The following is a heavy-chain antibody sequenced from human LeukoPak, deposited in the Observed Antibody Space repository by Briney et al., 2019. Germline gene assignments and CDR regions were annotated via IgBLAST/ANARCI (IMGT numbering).Heavy chain of an antibody. D-gene: IGHD3-22*01. CDR1: GGTFSSYA. J-gene: IGHJ4*02. CDR3: ASEGYYYDSSGYFDY. CDR2: IIPIFGTA. V-gene: IGHV1-69*13. Sequence: VKVSCKTSGGTFSSYAISWVRQAPGQGLEGMGRIIPIFGTANYAQKVQGRVTITTDESTSTAYMELSSLRSEDTAVYYCASEGYYYDSSGYFDYWGQGTLVTVSS.